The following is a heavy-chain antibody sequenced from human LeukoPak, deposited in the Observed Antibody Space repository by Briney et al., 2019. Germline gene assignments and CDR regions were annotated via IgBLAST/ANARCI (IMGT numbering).Heavy chain of an antibody. Sequence: GGSLRLSCAASGFTFSSYSMNWVRQAPGKGLEWVSAISGSGGGTYYADSVKGRFTISRDNSRNTLYLQMNSLRAEDTAVYYCAKVPYYDSSGYPWGQGTLVTVSS. D-gene: IGHD3-22*01. J-gene: IGHJ5*02. CDR3: AKVPYYDSSGYP. V-gene: IGHV3-23*01. CDR1: GFTFSSYS. CDR2: ISGSGGGT.